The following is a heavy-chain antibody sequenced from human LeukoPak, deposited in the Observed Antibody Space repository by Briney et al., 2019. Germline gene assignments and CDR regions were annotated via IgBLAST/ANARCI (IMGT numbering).Heavy chain of an antibody. CDR1: GYSFTSYW. CDR3: ARLSYDFWSGYPYGMDV. CDR2: IYPGDSDT. V-gene: IGHV5-51*01. J-gene: IGHJ6*02. Sequence: GESLKISCKGSGYSFTSYWIGWVRQMPGKGLEWMGIIYPGDSDTRYSPSFRGQVTISADKSISTAYLQWSSLKASDTAMYYCARLSYDFWSGYPYGMDVWGQGTTVTVSS. D-gene: IGHD3-3*01.